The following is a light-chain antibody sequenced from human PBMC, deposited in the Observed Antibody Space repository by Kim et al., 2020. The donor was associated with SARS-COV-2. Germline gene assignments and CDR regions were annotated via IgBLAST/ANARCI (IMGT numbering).Light chain of an antibody. V-gene: IGKV1-33*01. CDR1: QDIRTS. CDR2: DAS. CDR3: QQYKKFPLT. J-gene: IGKJ4*01. Sequence: DIQMTQSPSSLSASAGDRVTITCQTSQDIRTSLSWYQQKPGKAPKLLIYDASNLQIEVPSRFSGSGSGTDFTFTISSLQPEDFAVYYCQQYKKFPLTFGGGTKVETK.